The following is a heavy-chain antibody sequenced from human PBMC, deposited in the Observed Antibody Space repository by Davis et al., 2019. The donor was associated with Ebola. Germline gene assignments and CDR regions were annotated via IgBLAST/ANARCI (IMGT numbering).Heavy chain of an antibody. J-gene: IGHJ3*02. V-gene: IGHV4-59*12. CDR1: GGSISSYY. CDR3: ARVGGTLGYCSGGSCYSDAFDI. D-gene: IGHD2-15*01. CDR2: IYYSGST. Sequence: PSETLSLTCTVSGGSISSYYWSWIRQPPGKGLEWIGYIYYSGSTNYNPSLKSRVTISVDTSKNQFSLKLSSVTAADTAVYYCARVGGTLGYCSGGSCYSDAFDIWGQGTMVTVSS.